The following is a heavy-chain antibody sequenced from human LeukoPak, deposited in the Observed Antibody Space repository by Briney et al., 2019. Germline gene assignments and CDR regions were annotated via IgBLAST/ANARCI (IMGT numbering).Heavy chain of an antibody. J-gene: IGHJ4*02. V-gene: IGHV3-23*01. CDR1: GFTFSSYA. D-gene: IGHD3-9*01. Sequence: GGSLRLSCAASGFTFSSYALSWVRQAPGKGLEWVSAISASGGTTYYADSVKGRFTISRDTSKDTVYLQMHSLRAEDTAVYYCAKGDVLPSYPTFDYWGQGTLVTVSS. CDR2: ISASGGTT. CDR3: AKGDVLPSYPTFDY.